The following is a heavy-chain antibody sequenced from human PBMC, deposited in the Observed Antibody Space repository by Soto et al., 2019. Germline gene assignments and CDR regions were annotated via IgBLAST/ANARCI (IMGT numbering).Heavy chain of an antibody. V-gene: IGHV3-74*01. CDR3: TRGPRSTSTGTGAF. Sequence: SLRLSCASSGFTFSMYLMHWVRQFPGKGPEWVSRINDDGISTNYADSVKGRFTISRDNAKNTLYLQTNALRVEDTAVYYCTRGPRSTSTGTGAFWGQGTLVTISS. D-gene: IGHD1-1*01. CDR1: GFTFSMYL. J-gene: IGHJ4*02. CDR2: INDDGIST.